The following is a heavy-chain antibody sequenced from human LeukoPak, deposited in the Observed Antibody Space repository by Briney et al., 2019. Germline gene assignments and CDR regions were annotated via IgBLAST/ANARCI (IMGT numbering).Heavy chain of an antibody. CDR3: AKGGPYYYDSSGYYYFDS. J-gene: IGHJ4*02. CDR2: ISGSGTST. Sequence: GGSLRLSCAASGFTFSNYAMSWVRQGPGEGLEWVSAISGSGTSTYYADSMKGRFTISRDNFKNTLYLEMNSLRAEDTAVYYCAKGGPYYYDSSGYYYFDSWGQRTLVTVSS. D-gene: IGHD3-22*01. CDR1: GFTFSNYA. V-gene: IGHV3-23*01.